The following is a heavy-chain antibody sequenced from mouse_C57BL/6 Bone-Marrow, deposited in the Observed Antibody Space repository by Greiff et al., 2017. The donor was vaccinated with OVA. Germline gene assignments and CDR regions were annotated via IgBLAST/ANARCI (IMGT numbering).Heavy chain of an antibody. CDR1: GYTFTSYG. Sequence: QVQLKESGAELARPGASVKLSCKASGYTFTSYGISWVKQRTGQGLEWIGEIYPRSGNTYYNEKFKGKATLTADKSSSTAYMELRSLTSEDSAVYFCARNYGSSLDYWGQGTTLTVSS. J-gene: IGHJ2*01. CDR3: ARNYGSSLDY. D-gene: IGHD1-1*01. CDR2: IYPRSGNT. V-gene: IGHV1-81*01.